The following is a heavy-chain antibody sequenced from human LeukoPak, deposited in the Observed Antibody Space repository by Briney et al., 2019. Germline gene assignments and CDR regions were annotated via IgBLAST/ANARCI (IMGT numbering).Heavy chain of an antibody. V-gene: IGHV3-21*01. CDR3: ARDQGIFDY. J-gene: IGHJ4*02. CDR1: GFTFSSYT. Sequence: GGSLRVSCAASGFTFSSYTMNWVRQAPGKGLEWVSSISSRSSYIYYADSVKGRFTISRDNAKNSLYLQMNSLRAEDTAVYYCARDQGIFDYWGQGTLVTVSS. CDR2: ISSRSSYI.